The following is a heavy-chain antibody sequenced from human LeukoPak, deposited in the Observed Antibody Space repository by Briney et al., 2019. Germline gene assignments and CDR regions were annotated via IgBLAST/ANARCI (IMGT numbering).Heavy chain of an antibody. CDR2: IYYSGST. V-gene: IGHV4-59*01. CDR1: GGSISSYY. J-gene: IGHJ5*02. CDR3: ARGDYDSSGYYGGWFDP. D-gene: IGHD3-22*01. Sequence: SETLSLTCTVSGGSISSYYWSWIRQPPGKGLEWIGYIYYSGSTNYNPSLKSRVTISVDTSKNQFSLKLSSVTAADTAVYYCARGDYDSSGYYGGWFDPWGQGTPVTVSS.